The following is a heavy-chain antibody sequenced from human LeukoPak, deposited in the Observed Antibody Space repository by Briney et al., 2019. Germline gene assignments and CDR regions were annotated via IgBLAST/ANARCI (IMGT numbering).Heavy chain of an antibody. J-gene: IGHJ6*03. CDR1: GYTFTGYY. V-gene: IGHV1-2*02. D-gene: IGHD1-14*01. CDR2: INPNSGGT. CDR3: ARATGSGDYYYMEV. Sequence: ASVKVSCKASGYTFTGYYMHWVRQAPGQGLEWMGWINPNSGGTNYAQKFQGRVTMTRDTSITTAYMELSRLRSDDTAVYYCARATGSGDYYYMEVWGKGTTVTVSS.